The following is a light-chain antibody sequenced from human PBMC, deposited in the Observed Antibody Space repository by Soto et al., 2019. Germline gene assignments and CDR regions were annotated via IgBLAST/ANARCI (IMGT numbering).Light chain of an antibody. V-gene: IGLV1-44*01. CDR1: GSSIGTNT. CDR3: AAWDGSLNNVL. J-gene: IGLJ2*01. CDR2: GDN. Sequence: QSVLTQPPSASGTPRQRVTISCSGSGSSIGTNTVNWYRQLPGTAPKLLIYGDNQRPSGVPDRFSGSKSGTSASLAISGLQSEDEADYYCAAWDGSLNNVLFGGGTKVTVL.